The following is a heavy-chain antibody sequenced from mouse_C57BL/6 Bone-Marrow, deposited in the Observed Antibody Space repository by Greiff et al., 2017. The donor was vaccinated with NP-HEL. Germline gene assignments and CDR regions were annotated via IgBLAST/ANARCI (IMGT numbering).Heavy chain of an antibody. J-gene: IGHJ4*01. CDR3: ARAPYYGSSGYYAMDY. CDR1: GFNIKDYY. D-gene: IGHD1-1*01. V-gene: IGHV14-2*01. Sequence: EVQVVESGAELVKPGASVKLSCTASGFNIKDYYMHWVKQRTEQGLEWIGRIDPEDGETKYAPKFQGQATLTADTSSNTAYLQLSSLTSEDTAVYYGARAPYYGSSGYYAMDYWGQGTSVTVSS. CDR2: IDPEDGET.